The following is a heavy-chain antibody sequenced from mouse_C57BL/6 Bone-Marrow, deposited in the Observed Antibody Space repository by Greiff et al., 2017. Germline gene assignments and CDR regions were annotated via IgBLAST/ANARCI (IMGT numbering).Heavy chain of an antibody. V-gene: IGHV7-1*01. CDR2: SRNKANDYTT. CDR3: AREAYYYGSSYQSYWYFDV. CDR1: GFTFSDFY. Sequence: EVHLVESGGGLVQSGRSLRLSCATSGFTFSDFYMEWVRQAPGKGLEWIAASRNKANDYTTEYSASVKGRFIVSRDTSQSILYLQMNALRAEDTAIYYCAREAYYYGSSYQSYWYFDVWGTGTTVTVSS. J-gene: IGHJ1*03. D-gene: IGHD1-1*01.